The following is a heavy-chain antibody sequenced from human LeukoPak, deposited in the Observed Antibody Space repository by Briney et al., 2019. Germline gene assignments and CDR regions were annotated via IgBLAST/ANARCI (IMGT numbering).Heavy chain of an antibody. CDR2: ISGSGGST. J-gene: IGHJ3*02. Sequence: AGGSQRLSCAASGFTFSSYAMSWVRQAPGKGQEWVSAISGSGGSTYYADSVKGRFTISRDNSKNTLYLQMNSLRAEDTAVYYCAKVPVFSLTISEVVTDDAFDIWGQGTIVTVSS. CDR3: AKVPVFSLTISEVVTDDAFDI. V-gene: IGHV3-23*01. D-gene: IGHD3-3*01. CDR1: GFTFSSYA.